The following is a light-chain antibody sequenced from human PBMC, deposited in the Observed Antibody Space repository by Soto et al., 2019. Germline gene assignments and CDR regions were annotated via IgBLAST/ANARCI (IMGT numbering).Light chain of an antibody. CDR3: QQYDNWRT. CDR1: QSVGNN. Sequence: EIVMTQSPATLSVSPGERATLSCRASQSVGNNLAWYQQKPGQAPRLLIHASSPRATGVPARFSGSGSGTEFTLTISSLQSEDFAVYYCQQYDNWRTFGQGTKVDI. CDR2: ASS. V-gene: IGKV3-15*01. J-gene: IGKJ1*01.